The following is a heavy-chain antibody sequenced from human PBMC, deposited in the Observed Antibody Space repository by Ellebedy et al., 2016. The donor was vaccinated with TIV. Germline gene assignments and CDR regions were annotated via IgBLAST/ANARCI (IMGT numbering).Heavy chain of an antibody. CDR1: EFTLMNYA. Sequence: PGGSLRLSCTTSEFTLMNYAMSWVRQAPGKGLEWVSPVGGAGNRAYYADSGKGRFTISRDIPKNTLYLQMDSLRDEDTAVYYCARSGSGSWVEPFDIWGQGTMVAVSS. J-gene: IGHJ3*02. CDR2: VGGAGNRA. CDR3: ARSGSGSWVEPFDI. D-gene: IGHD3-10*01. V-gene: IGHV3-23*01.